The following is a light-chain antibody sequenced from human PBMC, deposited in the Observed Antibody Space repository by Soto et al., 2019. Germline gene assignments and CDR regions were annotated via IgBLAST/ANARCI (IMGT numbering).Light chain of an antibody. V-gene: IGLV2-8*01. Sequence: QSALTQPPSASGSPGQSVTISCTGTSSDVGGYNYVSWYQQHPGKAPKLMIYEVSKRPSGVPDRFSGSKSGNTASLTVSGRQAEDEADYYCSSYAGSNNPLFGGGTKLTVL. CDR1: SSDVGGYNY. CDR3: SSYAGSNNPL. CDR2: EVS. J-gene: IGLJ2*01.